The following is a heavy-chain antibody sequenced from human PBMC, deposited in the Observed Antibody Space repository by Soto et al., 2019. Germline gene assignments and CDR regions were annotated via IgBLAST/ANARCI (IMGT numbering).Heavy chain of an antibody. V-gene: IGHV2-5*01. J-gene: IGHJ5*02. Sequence: SGPTLVKPTQTLTLTCTFSGFSLSTSGVGVGWIRQPPGKALEWLALIYWNDDKRYSPSLKSRLTITKDTSKNQVVLTMTNMDPVDTATYYCAHSYYDFWSGYHQGYWFDPWGQGTLVTVSS. CDR3: AHSYYDFWSGYHQGYWFDP. CDR2: IYWNDDK. D-gene: IGHD3-3*01. CDR1: GFSLSTSGVG.